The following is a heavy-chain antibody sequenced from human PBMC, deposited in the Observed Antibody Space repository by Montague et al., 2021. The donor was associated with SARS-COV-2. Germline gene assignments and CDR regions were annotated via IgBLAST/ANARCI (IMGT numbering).Heavy chain of an antibody. Sequence: SETLSLTCTVSGGSITGYYWSWLRRSPGKGLEWTAYIYDGGAGNYNPSLGSRVTISTDTSKNQLSLKVNSVTAADTAVYYCVRDHPYGGPRGAYDIWGQGTVVTVSS. V-gene: IGHV4-59*01. J-gene: IGHJ3*02. CDR2: IYDGGAG. CDR3: VRDHPYGGPRGAYDI. CDR1: GGSITGYY. D-gene: IGHD4-23*01.